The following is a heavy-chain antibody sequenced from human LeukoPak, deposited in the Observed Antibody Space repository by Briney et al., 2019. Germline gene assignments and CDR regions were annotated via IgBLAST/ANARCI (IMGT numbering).Heavy chain of an antibody. J-gene: IGHJ4*02. CDR1: GGSISSSSYY. CDR2: IYYSGST. Sequence: SETLSLTCTVSGGSISSSSYYWGWIRQPPGTGLGWIGSIYYSGSTYYNPSLKSRVTISVDTSKNQFSLKLSSVTAADTAVYYCARLSSSGWQFDYWGQGTLVTVSS. CDR3: ARLSSSGWQFDY. D-gene: IGHD6-19*01. V-gene: IGHV4-39*01.